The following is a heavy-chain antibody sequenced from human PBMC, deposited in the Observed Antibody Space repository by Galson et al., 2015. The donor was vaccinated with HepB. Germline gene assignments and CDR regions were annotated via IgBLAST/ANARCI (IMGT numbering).Heavy chain of an antibody. J-gene: IGHJ4*02. D-gene: IGHD6-19*01. CDR2: INPNSGGT. Sequence: SVKVSCKASGYMFTSYYMHWVRQAPGQGLEWMGIINPNSGGTNYAQKFQGWVTMTRDTSISTAYMELSRLRSDDTAVYYCAKWVDGGWTYYFDYWGQGTLVTVSS. V-gene: IGHV1-2*04. CDR1: GYMFTSYY. CDR3: AKWVDGGWTYYFDY.